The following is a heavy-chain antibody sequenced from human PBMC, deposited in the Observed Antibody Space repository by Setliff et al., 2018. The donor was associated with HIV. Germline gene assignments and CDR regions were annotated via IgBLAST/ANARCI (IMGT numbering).Heavy chain of an antibody. D-gene: IGHD3-10*01. V-gene: IGHV3-48*03. CDR1: GFMFNIYE. Sequence: GGSLRLSCAASGFMFNIYEMNWVRQAPGKGLEWVSYISSGSVNIFYADSVKGRFTISRDNAKNSLYLQMNSLRAEDTAIYYCARGSLRGVLALGMDVWGQGTMVTVSS. CDR2: ISSGSVNI. CDR3: ARGSLRGVLALGMDV. J-gene: IGHJ6*02.